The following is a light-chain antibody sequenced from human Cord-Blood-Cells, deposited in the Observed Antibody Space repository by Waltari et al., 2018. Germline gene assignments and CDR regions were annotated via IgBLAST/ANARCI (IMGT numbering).Light chain of an antibody. Sequence: EIVLTPSPGTMSLPPGESAPLSCRASQSVSSSYLAWYQQKPGQAPRLLIYGASSRATGIPDRFSGSGSGTDFTLTISRLEPEDFAVYYCQQYGSSPYTFGQGTKLEIK. CDR3: QQYGSSPYT. V-gene: IGKV3-20*01. J-gene: IGKJ2*01. CDR1: QSVSSSY. CDR2: GAS.